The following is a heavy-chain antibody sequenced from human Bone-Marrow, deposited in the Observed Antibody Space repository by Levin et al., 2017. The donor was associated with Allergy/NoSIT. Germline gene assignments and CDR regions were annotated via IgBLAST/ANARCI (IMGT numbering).Heavy chain of an antibody. J-gene: IGHJ4*02. V-gene: IGHV4-59*08. D-gene: IGHD3-22*01. CDR2: MYYNGDT. Sequence: PSETLSLTCTVSGGSITSSYWSWIRQPPGKGLEWVGYMYYNGDTKYNPSLKSRVTMSEDTSKNQFSLKLSSVTAADTAVYYCARHDDSSGFYPTWGQGTQVTVSP. CDR3: ARHDDSSGFYPT. CDR1: GGSITSSY.